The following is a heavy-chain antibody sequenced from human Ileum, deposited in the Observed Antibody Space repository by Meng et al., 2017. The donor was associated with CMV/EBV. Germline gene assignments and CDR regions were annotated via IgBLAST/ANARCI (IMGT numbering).Heavy chain of an antibody. D-gene: IGHD5-12*01. J-gene: IGHJ4*02. Sequence: HIGLKGSGPTLVDPTPTITLTCTFSGYSLITSVVGLRWMRQPLGEALERRALIYCDEYNRFSASLKNSLTITKDTTKNHVVLTMTNMDPTDTATDYCAHGRGWLTDYWGQGTLVTVSS. CDR3: AHGRGWLTDY. V-gene: IGHV2-5*02. CDR2: IYCDEYN. CDR1: GYSLITSVVG.